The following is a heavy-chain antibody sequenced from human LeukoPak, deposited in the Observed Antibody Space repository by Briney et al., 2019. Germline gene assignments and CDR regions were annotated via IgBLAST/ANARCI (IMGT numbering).Heavy chain of an antibody. D-gene: IGHD6-19*01. CDR1: GFTVSSNY. Sequence: PGGSLRLSCAASGFTVSSNYMSWVRQAPGKGLEWVSVIYSGGSTYYADSVKGRFTISRDNSKNTLYLQMNSLRAEDTAVYYCARDQTGYSSGWSSGPYGMDVWGQGTTVTVSS. CDR2: IYSGGST. J-gene: IGHJ6*02. CDR3: ARDQTGYSSGWSSGPYGMDV. V-gene: IGHV3-53*01.